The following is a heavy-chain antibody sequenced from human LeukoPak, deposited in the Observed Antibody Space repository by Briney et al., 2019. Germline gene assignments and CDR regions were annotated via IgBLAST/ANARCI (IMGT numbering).Heavy chain of an antibody. J-gene: IGHJ4*02. CDR2: ISPTGGST. CDR3: ARGRTPKNVLRFLEWLLRKYYFDY. CDR1: GYTFTSYG. D-gene: IGHD3-3*01. Sequence: ASVNISCKASGYTFTSYGFSWVRQAPGQGLEWMGLISPTGGSTAYAQKFQGRVTLTRDMSTSTDYLELSSLRSEDTAVYYCARGRTPKNVLRFLEWLLRKYYFDYWGQGTLVTVSS. V-gene: IGHV1-46*01.